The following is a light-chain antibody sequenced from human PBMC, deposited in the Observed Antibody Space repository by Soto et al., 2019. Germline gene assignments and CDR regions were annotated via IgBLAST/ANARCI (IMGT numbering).Light chain of an antibody. CDR1: QTVSSNF. V-gene: IGKV3-20*01. CDR2: GAS. Sequence: EIVLTQSPGTLSLSPGERATLSCRASQTVSSNFLAWFQQKPGQAPRFVIYGASSRATGIPDRFSGSGSGTDFTLTISRLEPEGFAVYFCQQYGSSPLTFGGGTTGEIK. J-gene: IGKJ4*01. CDR3: QQYGSSPLT.